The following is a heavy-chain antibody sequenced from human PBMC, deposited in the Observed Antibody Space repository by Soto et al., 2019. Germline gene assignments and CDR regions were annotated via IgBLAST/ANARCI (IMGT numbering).Heavy chain of an antibody. J-gene: IGHJ3*02. CDR3: ARQYCSSTSCARDAFDI. V-gene: IGHV5-10-1*01. D-gene: IGHD2-2*01. Sequence: PGESLKTSWKGSGYSFHSYWNSWVRQMPGKGLEGVGRIEQSDSYNNYSPSFQGHITIPDNQSIKPAYLQWSSLKASDTAMYYCARQYCSSTSCARDAFDIWGQGTRVT. CDR1: GYSFHSYW. CDR2: IEQSDSYN.